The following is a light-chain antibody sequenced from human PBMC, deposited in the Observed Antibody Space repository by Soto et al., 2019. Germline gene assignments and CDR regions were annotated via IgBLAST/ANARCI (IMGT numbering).Light chain of an antibody. V-gene: IGKV1-9*01. CDR3: QQLKSYPLS. CDR2: AAS. J-gene: IGKJ4*01. CDR1: QDISSY. Sequence: DIQLTQSPSFLSASVGDRVTITCRTSQDISSYLAWYQQKPGKAPQLLISAASTLQSGVPSRYSGSGSGTDFTLTISSPQPEDFATYYCQQLKSYPLSFGGGTKVEI.